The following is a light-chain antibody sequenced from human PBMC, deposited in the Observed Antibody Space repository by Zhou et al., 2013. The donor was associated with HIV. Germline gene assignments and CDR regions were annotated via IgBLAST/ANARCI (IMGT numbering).Light chain of an antibody. CDR2: KAS. J-gene: IGKJ1*01. CDR1: QSISTW. CDR3: QEYDSYPWA. Sequence: DIQMTQSPSTLSASVGDRVTITCRASQSISTWLAWYQQKPGKAPKLLIYKASSLQSGVPSRFSGSGSGAAFTLTIFGLQPDDFATYYCQEYDSYPWAFGQGTKVEIK. V-gene: IGKV1-5*03.